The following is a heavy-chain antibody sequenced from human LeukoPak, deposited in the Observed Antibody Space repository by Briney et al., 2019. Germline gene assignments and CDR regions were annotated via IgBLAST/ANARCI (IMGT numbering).Heavy chain of an antibody. Sequence: GSLRLSCAASGFTFRDYYMSWIRQAPGKGLEWVSYISSSSSGSTYYNPSLKSRVTISVDTSKNQFSLKLNSVTAADTAVYYCARHYGPWGQGTLVTVSS. D-gene: IGHD3-16*01. J-gene: IGHJ5*02. V-gene: IGHV4-34*01. CDR2: ISSSSSGST. CDR1: GFTFRDYY. CDR3: ARHYGP.